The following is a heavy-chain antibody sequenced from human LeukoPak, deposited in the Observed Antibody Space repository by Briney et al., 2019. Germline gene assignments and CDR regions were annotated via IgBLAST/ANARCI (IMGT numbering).Heavy chain of an antibody. CDR2: IYHSGST. D-gene: IGHD2-21*01. Sequence: SQTLSLTCAVSGGSISSGGYSWSWIRQPPGKGLEWIGYIYHSGSTYYNPSLKSRVTISVDRSKNQFSLKLSSVTAADTAVYYCARVGEMKWYGMDVWGQGTTVTVSS. J-gene: IGHJ6*02. CDR3: ARVGEMKWYGMDV. V-gene: IGHV4-30-2*01. CDR1: GGSISSGGYS.